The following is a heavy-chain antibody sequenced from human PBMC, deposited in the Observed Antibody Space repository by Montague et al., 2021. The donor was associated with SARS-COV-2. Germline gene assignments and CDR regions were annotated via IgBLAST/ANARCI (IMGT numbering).Heavy chain of an antibody. Sequence: SETLSLTCTVSGGSISGYYWTWIRQPPGKGLEWIGYIYYNGDTNYNPPLKSRVTISVDTSKNQFPLKLSAVTAADTAVYFCATHRPHHNHWGQGAMVAVPS. J-gene: IGHJ5*02. V-gene: IGHV4-59*08. CDR1: GGSISGYY. CDR2: IYYNGDT. CDR3: ATHRPHHNH.